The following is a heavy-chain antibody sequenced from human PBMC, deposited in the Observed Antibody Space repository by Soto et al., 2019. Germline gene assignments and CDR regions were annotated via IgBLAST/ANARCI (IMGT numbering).Heavy chain of an antibody. CDR2: IYPGDFDT. J-gene: IGHJ4*02. V-gene: IGHV5-51*01. Sequence: GESLKISCKGSGYSFTTYWIAWVRQIPGKGLKWIGIIYPGDFDTRYSPSFQGQVTISADNSITTAYLQWSRLRASDTAMYYCASLDGPGSYPIGPLDYGGQGTLVTVSS. D-gene: IGHD3-10*01. CDR3: ASLDGPGSYPIGPLDY. CDR1: GYSFTTYW.